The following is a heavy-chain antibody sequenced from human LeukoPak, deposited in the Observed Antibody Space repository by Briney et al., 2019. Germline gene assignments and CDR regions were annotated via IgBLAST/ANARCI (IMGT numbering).Heavy chain of an antibody. Sequence: ASVKVSCKASGGTFSSYTISWVRQAPGQGLEWMGRIIPILGIANYAQKFQGRVTITADKSTSTAHMELSSLRSEDTAVYYCASGGDSSSWYQGGYYFDYWGQGTLVTVSS. CDR2: IIPILGIA. J-gene: IGHJ4*02. CDR3: ASGGDSSSWYQGGYYFDY. D-gene: IGHD6-13*01. V-gene: IGHV1-69*02. CDR1: GGTFSSYT.